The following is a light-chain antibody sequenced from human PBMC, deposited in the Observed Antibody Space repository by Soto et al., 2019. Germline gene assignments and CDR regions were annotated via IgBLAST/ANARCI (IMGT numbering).Light chain of an antibody. J-gene: IGLJ1*01. CDR2: SYD. V-gene: IGLV1-44*01. Sequence: QSVLTQPPSASGTPGQRVTISCSTSSSNLGDNTVNWYQQVPGTAPKLLIYSYDQRPSGVPDRFSGYKSGTSASLAISGLQAEDEAYYYCAAWDASLDGYVFGTGTQLTVL. CDR1: SSNLGDNT. CDR3: AAWDASLDGYV.